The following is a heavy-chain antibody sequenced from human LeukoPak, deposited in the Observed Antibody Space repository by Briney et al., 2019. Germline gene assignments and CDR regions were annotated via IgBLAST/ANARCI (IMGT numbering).Heavy chain of an antibody. CDR3: ARRSAATGANDY. Sequence: PGGSLRLFCPASGFTFSSYWMHWVRQAPGKGLVWVSRIKSDGSTRNYADSVKGRFTISRDNAKNTLYLQMNSLGAEDTAVYYCARRSAATGANDYWGQGTLVTVSS. D-gene: IGHD1-14*01. V-gene: IGHV3-74*01. CDR2: IKSDGSTR. CDR1: GFTFSSYW. J-gene: IGHJ4*02.